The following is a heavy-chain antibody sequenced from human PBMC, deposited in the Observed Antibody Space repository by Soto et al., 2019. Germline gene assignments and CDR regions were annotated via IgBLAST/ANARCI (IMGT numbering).Heavy chain of an antibody. CDR1: GFTFTSYA. CDR2: IVVGSGNT. J-gene: IGHJ4*02. CDR3: AAGPYYYDNSDYYYSDYFDY. D-gene: IGHD3-22*01. Sequence: SVKVSCKASGFTFTSYAMQWVRQARGQRLKWIGWIVVGSGNTSYAQEFQERVTITRDMSTSTAYMELSSLRSEDTAVYYCAAGPYYYDNSDYYYSDYFDYWGQGTLVTVSS. V-gene: IGHV1-58*02.